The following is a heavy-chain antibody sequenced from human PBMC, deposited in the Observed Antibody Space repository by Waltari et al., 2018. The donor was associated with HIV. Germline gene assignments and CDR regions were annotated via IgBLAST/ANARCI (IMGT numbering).Heavy chain of an antibody. CDR1: GGTISSSSYY. V-gene: IGHV4-39*01. CDR3: ATLGVAVAGLFDY. D-gene: IGHD6-19*01. Sequence: QLQLQESGPGLVKPSESLSLTCTVSGGTISSSSYYWGWIRQPPGKGLEWIGSIYYSGSTYYNPSLKSRVTISVDTSKNQFSLKLSSVTAADTAVYYCATLGVAVAGLFDYWGQGTLVTVSS. J-gene: IGHJ4*02. CDR2: IYYSGST.